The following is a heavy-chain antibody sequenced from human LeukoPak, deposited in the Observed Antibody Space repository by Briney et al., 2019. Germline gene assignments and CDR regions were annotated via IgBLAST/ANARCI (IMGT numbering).Heavy chain of an antibody. Sequence: SVKVSCKASGGTFSSYTISWVRQAPGQGLEWMGRIIPILGIANYAQKFQGRVTITAAKSTSTAHMELSSLRSEDTAVYYCARDAVVAATPRYMDVWGKGTTVTVSS. CDR1: GGTFSSYT. J-gene: IGHJ6*03. CDR3: ARDAVVAATPRYMDV. V-gene: IGHV1-69*04. D-gene: IGHD2-15*01. CDR2: IIPILGIA.